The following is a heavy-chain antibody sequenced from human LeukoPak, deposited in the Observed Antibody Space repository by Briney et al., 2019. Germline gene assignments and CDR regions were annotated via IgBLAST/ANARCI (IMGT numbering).Heavy chain of an antibody. J-gene: IGHJ4*02. V-gene: IGHV3-74*01. D-gene: IGHD1-26*01. CDR3: AKKGATTGDFDY. Sequence: PGGSLRLSCAASGFTFSSYWMHWVRQAPGKGLLWVSRINSDGSSTSYADSVKGRFTISRDNAKNTLYLQMNSLRAEDTAVYYCAKKGATTGDFDYWGQGTLVTVSS. CDR1: GFTFSSYW. CDR2: INSDGSST.